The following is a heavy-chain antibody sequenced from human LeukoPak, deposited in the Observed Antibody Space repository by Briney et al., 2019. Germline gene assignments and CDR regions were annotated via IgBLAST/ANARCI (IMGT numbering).Heavy chain of an antibody. CDR3: VRDYQVVPAAIGV. CDR1: GGSISSSSYY. Sequence: MSSETLSLTCTVSGGSISSSSYYWGWIRQPPGKGLEWIGSIYYSGSTYYTPSLKSRVTISVGTSKNQFSLKLSSVTAADTAVYYCVRDYQVVPAAIGVWGQGTLVTVSS. J-gene: IGHJ4*02. CDR2: IYYSGST. D-gene: IGHD2-2*02. V-gene: IGHV4-39*07.